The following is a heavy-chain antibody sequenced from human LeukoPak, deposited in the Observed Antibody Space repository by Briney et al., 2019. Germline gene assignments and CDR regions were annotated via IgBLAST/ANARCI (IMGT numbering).Heavy chain of an antibody. V-gene: IGHV7-4-1*02. CDR1: GYTFTRYA. CDR3: ARAHMGYGDDYFDY. J-gene: IGHJ4*02. CDR2: INTNTGNP. Sequence: ASVKVSCKTSGYTFTRYAVNWVRQAPGQGLEWMGWINTNTGNPTYAQGFTGRFVFSLDTSVSTAYLQISSLKAEDTAVYYCARAHMGYGDDYFDYWGQGTLVTVSS. D-gene: IGHD4-17*01.